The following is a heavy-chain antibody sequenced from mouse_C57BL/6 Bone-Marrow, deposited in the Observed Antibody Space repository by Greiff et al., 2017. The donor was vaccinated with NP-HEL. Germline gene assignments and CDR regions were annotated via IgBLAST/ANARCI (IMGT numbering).Heavy chain of an antibody. Sequence: VKLMESGAELARPGASVKLSCKASGYTFTSYGISWVKQRPGQGLEWIGEIYPRSGNTYYNEKFKGKATLTADKSSSTAYMELRSLTSEDSAVYFCARLGLLHDYWGQGTTLTVSS. J-gene: IGHJ2*01. CDR3: ARLGLLHDY. V-gene: IGHV1-81*01. CDR2: IYPRSGNT. CDR1: GYTFTSYG. D-gene: IGHD2-3*01.